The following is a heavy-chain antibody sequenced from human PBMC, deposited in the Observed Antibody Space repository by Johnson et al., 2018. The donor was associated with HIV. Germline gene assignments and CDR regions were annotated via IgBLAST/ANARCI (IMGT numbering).Heavy chain of an antibody. CDR1: GFSFATYA. J-gene: IGHJ3*02. Sequence: QVQLVESGGGVVQPGRSLRLSCAASGFSFATYAMHWVRQAPGKGLEWVAVISNHGGNEDYADSVKGRFTISRDNSKNTLYLQMNSLRAEDTAVYYCAKDHYYDRSGYFDAFDIWGQGTMVTVSS. CDR2: ISNHGGNE. D-gene: IGHD3-22*01. CDR3: AKDHYYDRSGYFDAFDI. V-gene: IGHV3-30*18.